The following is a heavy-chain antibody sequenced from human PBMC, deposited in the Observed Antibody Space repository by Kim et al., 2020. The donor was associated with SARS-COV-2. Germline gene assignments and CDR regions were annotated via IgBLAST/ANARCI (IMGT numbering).Heavy chain of an antibody. CDR2: ISYDGSNK. Sequence: GGSLRLSCAASGFTFSSYGMHWVRQAPGKGLEWVAVISYDGSNKYYADSVKGRFTISRDNSKNTLYLQMNSLRAEDTAVYYCAKDLPTAYYDFWSGPLRRGAFDIWGQGTMVTVSS. J-gene: IGHJ3*02. D-gene: IGHD3-3*01. CDR3: AKDLPTAYYDFWSGPLRRGAFDI. V-gene: IGHV3-30*18. CDR1: GFTFSSYG.